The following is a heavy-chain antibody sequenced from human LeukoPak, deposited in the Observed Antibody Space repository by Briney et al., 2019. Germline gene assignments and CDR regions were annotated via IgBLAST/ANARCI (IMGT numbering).Heavy chain of an antibody. Sequence: PSETLSLTYTVSGGSISSGSYYWSWIRQPAGKGLEWIGRIYTSGSTNYNPSLKSRVTISVDTSKNQFSLKLSSVTAADTAVYYCAREMVRGVIDSWGQGTLVTVSS. V-gene: IGHV4-61*02. CDR2: IYTSGST. J-gene: IGHJ4*02. CDR1: GGSISSGSYY. CDR3: AREMVRGVIDS. D-gene: IGHD3-10*01.